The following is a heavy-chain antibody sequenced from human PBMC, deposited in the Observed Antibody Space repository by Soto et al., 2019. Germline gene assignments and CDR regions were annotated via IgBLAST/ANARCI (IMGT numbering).Heavy chain of an antibody. D-gene: IGHD6-13*01. Sequence: GASVKVSCKASGYTFTICAMHWVRQAPGQRLEWMGWINAGNGNTKYSQKFQGRVTITRDTSASTAYMELSSLRSEDTAVYYCARDSSSWYHWFDPWGQGTLVTVSS. V-gene: IGHV1-3*01. J-gene: IGHJ5*02. CDR2: INAGNGNT. CDR1: GYTFTICA. CDR3: ARDSSSWYHWFDP.